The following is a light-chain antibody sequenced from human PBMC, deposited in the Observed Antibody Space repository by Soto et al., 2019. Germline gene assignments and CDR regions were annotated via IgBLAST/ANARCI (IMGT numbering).Light chain of an antibody. CDR1: SSDVGSYNR. J-gene: IGLJ1*01. Sequence: QSVLTQPPSVSGSPGQSVTISCTGTSSDVGSYNRVSWYQQPPGTAPKLMIYEVSNRPSGVPDRFSGSKYGNTASLTISGLQAEDEADYYCSLYTSSSTLYVFGTGTNVTVL. V-gene: IGLV2-18*01. CDR3: SLYTSSSTLYV. CDR2: EVS.